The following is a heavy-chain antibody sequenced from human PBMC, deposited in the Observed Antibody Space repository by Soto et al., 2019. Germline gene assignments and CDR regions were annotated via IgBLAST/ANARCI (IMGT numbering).Heavy chain of an antibody. CDR2: VYFNENT. Sequence: PSETLSLTCSISGGSISSGGYYWSWVRQRPGKGLEWIGYVYFNENTYYNPSLKSRVTISVGTSKSQFSLRLSSVTAADAAVYYCARQITMAHGIDFWGPGISVTVSS. CDR1: GGSISSGGYY. J-gene: IGHJ4*02. V-gene: IGHV4-31*03. CDR3: ARQITMAHGIDF. D-gene: IGHD3-10*01.